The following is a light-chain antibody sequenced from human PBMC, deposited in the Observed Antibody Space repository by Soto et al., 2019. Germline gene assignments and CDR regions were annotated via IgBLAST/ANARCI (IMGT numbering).Light chain of an antibody. Sequence: QSVLTQPASVSGSPGQSITISCTGTSSDVGGYNYVSWYQQHPGKAPKLMIYEVSNRPSGVSNRFSGSKSGNTASLTISGPQAEDEAVYYCSSYTTSSTHWVFGGGTKVTVL. J-gene: IGLJ3*02. CDR1: SSDVGGYNY. CDR2: EVS. V-gene: IGLV2-14*01. CDR3: SSYTTSSTHWV.